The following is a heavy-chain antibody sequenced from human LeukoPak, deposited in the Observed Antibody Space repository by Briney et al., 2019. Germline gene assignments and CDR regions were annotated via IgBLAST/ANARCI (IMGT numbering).Heavy chain of an antibody. V-gene: IGHV4-39*01. CDR1: GGSITNTKYY. D-gene: IGHD4-11*01. J-gene: IGHJ4*02. CDR3: TRHTGYISGQYSNYEDS. CDR2: IYYTGST. Sequence: SETLSLTCTLSGGSITNTKYYWGWIRQPPGKGLEWIGSIYYTGSTYYNPSLKSRVTISVDTSKNQFSPKLRSVTAADTALYYCTRHTGYISGQYSNYEDSWGQGTLVTVSS.